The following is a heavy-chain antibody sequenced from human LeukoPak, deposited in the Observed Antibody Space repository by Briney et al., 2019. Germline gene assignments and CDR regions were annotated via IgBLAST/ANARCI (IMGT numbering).Heavy chain of an antibody. CDR1: GFTVSSTY. Sequence: GGSLRLSCAASGFTVSSTYMSWVRQAPGKGLEWVSVIYSGGNTYYADSVKGRFTISRDNSKNTLYLQMNSLRDEDTAVYYCAAYCSSTTCYRGADYGMDVWGQGTTVTVSS. D-gene: IGHD2-2*01. V-gene: IGHV3-53*01. J-gene: IGHJ6*02. CDR2: IYSGGNT. CDR3: AAYCSSTTCYRGADYGMDV.